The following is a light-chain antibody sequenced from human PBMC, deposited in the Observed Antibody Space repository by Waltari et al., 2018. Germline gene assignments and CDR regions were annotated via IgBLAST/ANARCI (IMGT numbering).Light chain of an antibody. V-gene: IGKV4-1*01. J-gene: IGKJ2*01. CDR2: WAS. Sequence: DIVMTQSPDSLAVSLGERATINCKSSQSVLYSSNNKNYLTWYQQKPGQRPKLLIYWASTRESRVPDRFSGSASGTDFTLTIRSLQAEDVAVYYCQQYYSAPYTFGQGTKLEIK. CDR1: QSVLYSSNNKNY. CDR3: QQYYSAPYT.